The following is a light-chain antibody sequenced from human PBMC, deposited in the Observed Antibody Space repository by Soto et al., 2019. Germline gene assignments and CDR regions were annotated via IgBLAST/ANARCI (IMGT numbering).Light chain of an antibody. J-gene: IGKJ5*01. CDR2: DTS. Sequence: EIVLTQSPGTLSLSPGERATLSCRASQSLTNSFIAWYQQKPGQAPGLLIYDTSSRATGIPDRFSGSGSGTDFTLTISRLEPEDFAVFFCQQYGTSEIIFGQGTRLEIK. CDR1: QSLTNSF. CDR3: QQYGTSEII. V-gene: IGKV3-20*01.